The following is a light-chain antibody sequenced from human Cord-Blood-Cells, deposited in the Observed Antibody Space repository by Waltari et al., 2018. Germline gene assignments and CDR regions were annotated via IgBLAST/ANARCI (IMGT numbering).Light chain of an antibody. CDR2: DVS. V-gene: IGLV2-11*01. CDR1: IPVVRGYNH. Sequence: QYALTQPRAVCASPGQSLIICGTGTIPVVRGYNHARWYKQHPGKAPKLMIYDVSKRPSGFPDRFSGSKSGNTASLTISGLQAEDEADYYCCSYAGSYTYVFGTGTKVTVL. J-gene: IGLJ1*01. CDR3: CSYAGSYTYV.